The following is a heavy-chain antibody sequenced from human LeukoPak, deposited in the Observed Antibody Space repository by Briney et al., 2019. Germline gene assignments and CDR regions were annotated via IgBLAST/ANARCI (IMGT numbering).Heavy chain of an antibody. CDR2: IYYSGST. CDR3: ARAPYSSSWSVTWFDP. Sequence: SETLSLTCTVSGGSISSYYWSWIRQPPGKGLEWIGYIYYSGSTNYSPSLKSRVTISVDTSKNQFSLKLSSVTAADTAVYYCARAPYSSSWSVTWFDPWGQGTLVTVSS. V-gene: IGHV4-59*01. D-gene: IGHD6-13*01. CDR1: GGSISSYY. J-gene: IGHJ5*02.